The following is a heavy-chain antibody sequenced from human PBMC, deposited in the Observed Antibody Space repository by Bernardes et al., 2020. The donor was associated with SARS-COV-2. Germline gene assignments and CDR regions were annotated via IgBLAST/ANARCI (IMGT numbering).Heavy chain of an antibody. CDR1: GGSFSGYY. J-gene: IGHJ5*02. D-gene: IGHD2-2*01. CDR3: ARRLRGVVPAATHLKNWFDP. V-gene: IGHV4-34*01. Sequence: SETLSLTCAVYGGSFSGYYWSWIRQPPGKGLEWIGEINHSGSTNYNPSLKSRVTISVDTSKNQFSLKLSSVTAADTAVYYCARRLRGVVPAATHLKNWFDPWGQGTLVTVSS. CDR2: INHSGST.